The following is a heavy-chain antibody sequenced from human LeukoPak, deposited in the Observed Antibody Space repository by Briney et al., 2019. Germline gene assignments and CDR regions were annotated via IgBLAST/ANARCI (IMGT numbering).Heavy chain of an antibody. V-gene: IGHV3-23*01. CDR1: GFTFSGYG. CDR2: ISGSGGST. J-gene: IGHJ4*02. CDR3: AKTGEDIVVVPAAHLDY. Sequence: PGGSLRLSCAASGFTFSGYGMSWVRQAPGKGLEWVSAISGSGGSTYYADSVKGRFTISRDNSKNTLYLQMNSLRAEDTAVYYCAKTGEDIVVVPAAHLDYWGQGTLVTVSS. D-gene: IGHD2-2*01.